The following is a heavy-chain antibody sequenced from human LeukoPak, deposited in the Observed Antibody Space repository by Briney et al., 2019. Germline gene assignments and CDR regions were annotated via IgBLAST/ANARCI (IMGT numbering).Heavy chain of an antibody. CDR1: GGTFSSYA. V-gene: IGHV1-3*01. CDR3: ARSRPHFDY. CDR2: INAGNGNT. Sequence: ASVKVSCKASGGTFSSYAISWVRQAPGQRLEWMGWINAGNGNTKYSQKFQGRVTITRDTSASTAYMELSSLRSEDTAVYYCARSRPHFDYWGQGTLVTVSS. J-gene: IGHJ4*02.